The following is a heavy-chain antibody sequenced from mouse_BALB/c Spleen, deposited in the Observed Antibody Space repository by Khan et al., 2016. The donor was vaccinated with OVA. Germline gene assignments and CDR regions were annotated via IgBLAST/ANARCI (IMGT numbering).Heavy chain of an antibody. V-gene: IGHV5-6*01. D-gene: IGHD1-1*01. Sequence: EVKLLESGADLVKPEGSLKLSCAASGFTFTTYGMPWVRQPPAKGLEWVASISSGGSSTYHPESVQGLFTTSSDNAKNTLYLQMSSLKSEDTAMFYGARLAYYYDSEGFDYWGQGTLVTVSA. J-gene: IGHJ3*01. CDR1: GFTFTTYG. CDR2: ISSGGSST. CDR3: ARLAYYYDSEGFDY.